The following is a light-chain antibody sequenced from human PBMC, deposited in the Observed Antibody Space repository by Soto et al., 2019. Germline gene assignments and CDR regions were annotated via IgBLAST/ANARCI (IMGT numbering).Light chain of an antibody. CDR2: GAS. CDR1: QSVNSR. Sequence: EIVLTQSPGTLSLSPGERATLSCRASQSVNSRLAWYQHKPGQAPRLLISGASSRATGIPDRFSGSGSGTDFTLTISRLAPEDFAVYYCQQYGSSPETFGQGTKVDIK. J-gene: IGKJ1*01. V-gene: IGKV3-20*01. CDR3: QQYGSSPET.